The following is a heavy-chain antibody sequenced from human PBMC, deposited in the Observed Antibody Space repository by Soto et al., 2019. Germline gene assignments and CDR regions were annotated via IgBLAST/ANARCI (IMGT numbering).Heavy chain of an antibody. Sequence: QVQLQESGPGLVKPSQTLSLTCTVPGGSISSGDYYWSWIRQPPGKGLEWIGYIFYSGSTYYNPSLKSRVTISVDTSKNQFSLKLGSVTAADTAVYYCARWLGYGPHFDYWGQGTLVTVSS. D-gene: IGHD5-12*01. CDR2: IFYSGST. V-gene: IGHV4-30-4*01. CDR1: GGSISSGDYY. CDR3: ARWLGYGPHFDY. J-gene: IGHJ4*02.